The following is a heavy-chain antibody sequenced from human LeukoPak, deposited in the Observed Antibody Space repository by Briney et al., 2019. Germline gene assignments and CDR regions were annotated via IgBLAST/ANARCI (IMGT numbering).Heavy chain of an antibody. CDR3: ARGSLGDHGRFDP. J-gene: IGHJ5*02. V-gene: IGHV1-69*13. D-gene: IGHD2-21*01. CDR1: GYTFTSYA. Sequence: SVKVSCKASGYTFTSYAMNWVRQAPGQGLEWMGGIIPIFGTANYAQKFQGRVTITADESTSTAYMELSSLRSEDTAVYYCARGSLGDHGRFDPWGQGTLVTVSS. CDR2: IIPIFGTA.